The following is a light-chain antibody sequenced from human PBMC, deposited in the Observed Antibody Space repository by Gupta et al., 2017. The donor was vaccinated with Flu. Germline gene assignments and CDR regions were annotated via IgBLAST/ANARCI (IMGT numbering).Light chain of an antibody. CDR2: GAS. V-gene: IGKV3-20*01. Sequence: EIVLTQSPGTLSLSPGERATLSCRASQSLSNTYLAWFQQKPGQAPRLLIYGASSRASGIPDRFSGSGSGTDFTLTISRLEPEDFAVYHCQQYGNSPITFGQGTRLEIK. CDR1: QSLSNTY. J-gene: IGKJ5*01. CDR3: QQYGNSPIT.